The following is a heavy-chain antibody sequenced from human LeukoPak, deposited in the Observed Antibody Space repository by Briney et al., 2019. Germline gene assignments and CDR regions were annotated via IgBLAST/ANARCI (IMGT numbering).Heavy chain of an antibody. D-gene: IGHD3-10*01. CDR3: ARHKGSGSYSYYYYYMDV. J-gene: IGHJ6*03. Sequence: SETLSLTCTVSGGSISSSSYYWGSIRQPPGKVLEWNRENCETGSTYYNPSLKSRDTITVDTSKSQFSLRLSSVTGADTAVYYCARHKGSGSYSYYYYYMDVWGKG. CDR1: GGSISSSSYY. V-gene: IGHV4-39*01. CDR2: NCETGST.